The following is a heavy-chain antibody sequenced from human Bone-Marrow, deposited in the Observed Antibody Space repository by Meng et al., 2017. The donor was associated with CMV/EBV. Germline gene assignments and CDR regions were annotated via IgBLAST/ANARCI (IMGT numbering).Heavy chain of an antibody. V-gene: IGHV3-48*03. J-gene: IGHJ4*02. CDR2: ISSSGSTI. CDR3: ARSQSGSYSREYYFDY. D-gene: IGHD1-26*01. CDR1: GFTFSSYE. Sequence: GESLKISCAASGFTFSSYEMNWVRQAPGKGLEWVSYISSSGSTIYYADSVKGRFTISRDNAKYSLYLQMNSLRAEDTAVYYCARSQSGSYSREYYFDYWGQGTLVTVS.